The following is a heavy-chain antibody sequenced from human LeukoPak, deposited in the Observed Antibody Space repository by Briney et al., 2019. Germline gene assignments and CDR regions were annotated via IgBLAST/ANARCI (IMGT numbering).Heavy chain of an antibody. V-gene: IGHV4-39*01. CDR3: ARHRIAARGSFDY. Sequence: PGGSLRLSCAASGFTFSSYAMSWVRQAPGRGLEWIGSIYYSGSTYYNPSLKSRVTISEDTSKNQFSLKLNSVTAAGTAVYYCARHRIAARGSFDYWGQGTLVTVSS. CDR2: IYYSGST. D-gene: IGHD6-6*01. CDR1: GFTFSSYA. J-gene: IGHJ4*02.